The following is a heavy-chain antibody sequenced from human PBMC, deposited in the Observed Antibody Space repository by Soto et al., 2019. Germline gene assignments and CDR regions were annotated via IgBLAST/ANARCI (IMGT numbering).Heavy chain of an antibody. D-gene: IGHD6-13*01. CDR1: GGSISSYY. Sequence: PSETLSHTCTVSGGSISSYYWSWIRQPPGKGLEWIGYIYYSGSTNYNPSLKSRVTISVDTSKNQFSLKLSSVTAADTAVYYCARAIAAAYYMDVWGKGTTVTVSS. J-gene: IGHJ6*03. CDR2: IYYSGST. CDR3: ARAIAAAYYMDV. V-gene: IGHV4-59*01.